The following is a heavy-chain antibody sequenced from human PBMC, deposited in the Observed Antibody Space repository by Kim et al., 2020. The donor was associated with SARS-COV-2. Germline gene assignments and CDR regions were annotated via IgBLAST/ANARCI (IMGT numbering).Heavy chain of an antibody. J-gene: IGHJ4*02. D-gene: IGHD4-17*01. CDR3: ARDYSLGDYVPTIDY. CDR1: GFTFSSYG. V-gene: IGHV3-33*08. Sequence: GGSLRLSCAASGFTFSSYGMHWVRQAPGKGLEWVSVISYDGSNIYYADSVKGRFTISRDNSKNTLYLQMNSLRAEDTAVYYCARDYSLGDYVPTIDYWGQGTLVTVSS. CDR2: ISYDGSNI.